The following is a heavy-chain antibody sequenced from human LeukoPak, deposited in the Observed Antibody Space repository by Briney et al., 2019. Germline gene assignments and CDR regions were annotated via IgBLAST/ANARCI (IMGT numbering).Heavy chain of an antibody. V-gene: IGHV4-59*01. Sequence: SETLSLTCSVPGGSISTYYWGWIRQTPGKGLEQIGYIYNSGSTNYNPSLEGRVTMSIDTSKNQFSLKLSSVTAADTAVYYCTRGGYYEPIDSWGQGTLVTVSS. CDR1: GGSISTYY. D-gene: IGHD3-22*01. CDR2: IYNSGST. CDR3: TRGGYYEPIDS. J-gene: IGHJ4*02.